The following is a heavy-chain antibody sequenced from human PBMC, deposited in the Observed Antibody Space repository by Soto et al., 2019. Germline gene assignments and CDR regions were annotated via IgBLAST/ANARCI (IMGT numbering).Heavy chain of an antibody. CDR3: ARLSYFHNF. D-gene: IGHD3-10*01. V-gene: IGHV4-34*01. CDR2: INHSGIT. J-gene: IGHJ4*02. Sequence: SETLSLTCAVYGGSFSGYSWTWIRQPPGKGLEWIGEINHSGITNYNPSLKSRVAISVDTSKNQLSLQLSSVTAADTALYYCARLSYFHNFWGQGTLVTGSS. CDR1: GGSFSGYS.